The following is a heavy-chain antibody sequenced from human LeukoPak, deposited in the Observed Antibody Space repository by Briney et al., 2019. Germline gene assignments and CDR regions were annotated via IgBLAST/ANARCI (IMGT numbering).Heavy chain of an antibody. V-gene: IGHV3-48*04. CDR3: AVSSGWFSDY. Sequence: GGSLRLSCAASGFTFSSYSMNWVRQAPGKGLEWVSYISSSSSTIYYADSVKGRFTISRDNAKNSLYLQMNSLRAEDTAVYYCAVSSGWFSDYWGQGTLVTVSS. J-gene: IGHJ4*02. CDR2: ISSSSSTI. D-gene: IGHD6-19*01. CDR1: GFTFSSYS.